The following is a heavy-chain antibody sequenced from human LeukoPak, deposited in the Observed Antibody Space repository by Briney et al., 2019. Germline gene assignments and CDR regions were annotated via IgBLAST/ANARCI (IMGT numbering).Heavy chain of an antibody. J-gene: IGHJ3*02. CDR3: AKSLRYFDWIDAFDI. CDR2: ISGSGGST. CDR1: GFTFSSYA. V-gene: IGHV3-23*01. Sequence: GGSLRLSCAASGFTFSSYAMSWVRQAPGKGLEWVSTISGSGGSTNYADSVKGRFTISRDNSKNTLYLQMNSLRVEDTAVYYCAKSLRYFDWIDAFDIWGQGTMVTVSS. D-gene: IGHD3-9*01.